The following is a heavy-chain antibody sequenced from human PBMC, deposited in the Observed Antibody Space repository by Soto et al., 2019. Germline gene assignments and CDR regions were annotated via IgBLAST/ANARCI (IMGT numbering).Heavy chain of an antibody. CDR3: ARDPNYYYDSSGYQLPYY. D-gene: IGHD3-22*01. J-gene: IGHJ4*02. Sequence: GGSLRLSCAASGFTFSSYAMHWVRQAPGKGLEWVAVIWYDGSNKYYADSVKGRFTISRDNSKNTLYLQMNSLRAEDTAVYYCARDPNYYYDSSGYQLPYYWGQGTLVTVSS. CDR1: GFTFSSYA. V-gene: IGHV3-33*08. CDR2: IWYDGSNK.